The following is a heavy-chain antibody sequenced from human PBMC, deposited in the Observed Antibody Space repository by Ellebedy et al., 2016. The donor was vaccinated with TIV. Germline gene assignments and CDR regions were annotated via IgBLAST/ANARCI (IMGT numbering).Heavy chain of an antibody. D-gene: IGHD3-22*01. V-gene: IGHV4-38-2*02. Sequence: SETLSLTXTVSGYSIRSGYYWGWIRQPPGKGLEWIGSIYHNVSTYYNPSLKGRLTMSLDTSKNQFSLNLRSVTAADTAVYYCARDFYDSTVYTCFDYWGQGTLVTVSS. CDR1: GYSIRSGYY. CDR3: ARDFYDSTVYTCFDY. CDR2: IYHNVST. J-gene: IGHJ4*02.